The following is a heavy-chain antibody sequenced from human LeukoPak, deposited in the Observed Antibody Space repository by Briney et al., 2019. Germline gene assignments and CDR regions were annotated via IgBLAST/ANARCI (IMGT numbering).Heavy chain of an antibody. CDR2: ISSSSSYI. Sequence: GGSLRLSCAASGFTFSSYSMNWVRQAPGKGLEWVSSISSSSSYIYYADSVKGRFTISRDNAKNSLYLQMNSLRAEDTAVYYCARVMVRGVIKPFDYWGQGTLVTVSS. J-gene: IGHJ4*02. V-gene: IGHV3-21*01. CDR3: ARVMVRGVIKPFDY. CDR1: GFTFSSYS. D-gene: IGHD3-10*01.